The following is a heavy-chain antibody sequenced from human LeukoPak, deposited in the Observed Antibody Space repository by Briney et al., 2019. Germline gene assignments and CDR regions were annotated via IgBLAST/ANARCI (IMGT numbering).Heavy chain of an antibody. Sequence: PSETLSLTCTVSNGSISSDTYFWSWIRQPAGKGLEWIGRMSSSGISTYNPSLKSRVTISIDTSRNQFSMNLNSVTAADTAVYYCAKGAGPPWFDPWGQGTLVTVSS. V-gene: IGHV4-61*02. J-gene: IGHJ5*02. CDR2: MSSSGIS. CDR1: NGSISSDTYF. CDR3: AKGAGPPWFDP. D-gene: IGHD6-19*01.